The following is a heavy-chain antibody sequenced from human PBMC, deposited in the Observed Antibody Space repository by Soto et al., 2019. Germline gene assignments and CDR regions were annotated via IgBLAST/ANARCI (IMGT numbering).Heavy chain of an antibody. V-gene: IGHV3-74*01. J-gene: IGHJ4*02. CDR1: GFTFSTYW. CDR2: IKSDGSIT. Sequence: EVQLVESGGGLVQPGGSLRLSCAASGFTFSTYWMHWVRQAPGKGLVWVSRIKSDGSITSYADSVKGRFTISRDNAKSTPYLQMNSLRADDTAVYYCTKDLNEYSSGWGDYWGQGILVTVSS. D-gene: IGHD6-19*01. CDR3: TKDLNEYSSGWGDY.